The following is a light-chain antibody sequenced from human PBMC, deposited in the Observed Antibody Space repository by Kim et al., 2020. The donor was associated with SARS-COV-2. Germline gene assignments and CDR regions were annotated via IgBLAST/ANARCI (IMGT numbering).Light chain of an antibody. CDR3: QQYYDYPPGDT. Sequence: SIGDRVTITCRASQGISSYLAWYQQKPGKAPKLLIYAASTLQSGVPSRFSGSGSGTDFTLTISCLQSEDFATYYCQQYYDYPPGDTFGQGTKLEIK. J-gene: IGKJ2*01. V-gene: IGKV1-8*01. CDR2: AAS. CDR1: QGISSY.